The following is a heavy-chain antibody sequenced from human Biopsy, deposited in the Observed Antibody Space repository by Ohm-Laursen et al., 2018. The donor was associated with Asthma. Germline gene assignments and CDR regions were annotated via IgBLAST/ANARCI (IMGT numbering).Heavy chain of an antibody. CDR1: GFSFSTFA. CDR3: VREGTDDAFDI. Sequence: SLRLSCAASGFSFSTFAIHWVRQAPGKGLEWVAIISNDASTQDYADSVKGRFTMARDNSKNTLDLQMNSLREEDTAVYYCVREGTDDAFDIWGQGTVVSVSS. D-gene: IGHD1-1*01. J-gene: IGHJ3*02. CDR2: ISNDASTQ. V-gene: IGHV3-30*01.